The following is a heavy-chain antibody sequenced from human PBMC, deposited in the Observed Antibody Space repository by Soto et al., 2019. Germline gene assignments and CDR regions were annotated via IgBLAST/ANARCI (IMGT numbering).Heavy chain of an antibody. V-gene: IGHV4-59*01. CDR3: ARGRGDTAMAWYY. CDR1: GGSISSYY. D-gene: IGHD5-18*01. J-gene: IGHJ4*02. CDR2: IHYSGST. Sequence: PSETLSLTCTVSGGSISSYYWSWIRQSPGKGLEWIGYIHYSGSTKYNPSLKSRVTISVDTSKNQFSLKLSSVTAADTAVYYCARGRGDTAMAWYYWGQGTLVTSPQ.